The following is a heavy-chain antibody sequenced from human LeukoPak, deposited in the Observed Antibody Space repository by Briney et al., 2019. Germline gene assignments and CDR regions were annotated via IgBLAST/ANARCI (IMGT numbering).Heavy chain of an antibody. J-gene: IGHJ4*02. D-gene: IGHD2-21*02. CDR3: AREEDIVVVTAIRGVEYYFDY. Sequence: GALRLSCAASGFTFDDYAIHWVRQAPGKGLVWVSRINSDGSSTSYADSVKGRFTISRDNAKNTLYLQMNSLRAEDTAVYYCAREEDIVVVTAIRGVEYYFDYWGQGTLVTVSS. V-gene: IGHV3-74*01. CDR2: INSDGSST. CDR1: GFTFDDYA.